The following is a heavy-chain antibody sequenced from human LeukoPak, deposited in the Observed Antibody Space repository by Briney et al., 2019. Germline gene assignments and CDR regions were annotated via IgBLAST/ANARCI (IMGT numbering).Heavy chain of an antibody. J-gene: IGHJ4*02. CDR1: GFTFSSYG. D-gene: IGHD1-26*01. V-gene: IGHV3-30*02. Sequence: TGGSLRLSCAASGFTFSSYGTHWVRQAPGMGLEWMAFIRYDGSNKYYADSVKGRFTIFRDNSKNTLYLQMNSARAVDTAVYYCAKEWQWQLLIVDSWGQGTLVTVSS. CDR3: AKEWQWQLLIVDS. CDR2: IRYDGSNK.